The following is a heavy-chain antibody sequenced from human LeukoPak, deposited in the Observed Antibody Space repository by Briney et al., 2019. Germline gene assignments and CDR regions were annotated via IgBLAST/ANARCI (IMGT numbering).Heavy chain of an antibody. CDR3: ARDLRVVDAFDI. Sequence: GGSLRLSCAASGFTVSSNYMSWVRQAPGKGLEWVSVIYSGGSTYYADSVKGRFTISRDNSKNTLYLQMNSLRVEDTAVYYCARDLRVVDAFDIWGQGTMVTVSS. CDR2: IYSGGST. J-gene: IGHJ3*02. D-gene: IGHD2-15*01. V-gene: IGHV3-53*01. CDR1: GFTVSSNY.